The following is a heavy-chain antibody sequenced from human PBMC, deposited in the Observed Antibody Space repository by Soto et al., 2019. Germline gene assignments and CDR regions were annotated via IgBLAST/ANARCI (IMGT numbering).Heavy chain of an antibody. CDR2: INSDGSST. Sequence: EVQLVESGGGLVQPGGSLRLSCAASGFTFSSYWMHWVRQAPGKGLVWVSRINSDGSSTSYADSVKGRFTISRDNAKNTLYLQMNSLRAEDTAVYYCASTYCSGGSCYRDAFDIWGQGTMVTVSS. CDR1: GFTFSSYW. CDR3: ASTYCSGGSCYRDAFDI. D-gene: IGHD2-15*01. J-gene: IGHJ3*02. V-gene: IGHV3-74*01.